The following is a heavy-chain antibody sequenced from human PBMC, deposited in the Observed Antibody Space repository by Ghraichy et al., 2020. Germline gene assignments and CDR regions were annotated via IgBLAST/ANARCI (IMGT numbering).Heavy chain of an antibody. CDR1: GFTFSGYA. D-gene: IGHD6-13*01. J-gene: IGHJ6*03. CDR2: ISDSGGNT. Sequence: GGSLRLSCAASGFTFSGYAMSWVRQAPGKGLEWDSVISDSGGNTSYADSVKGRFTTSRDNSKNTLYLQMNSLRAEDTAVFYCGKDSSSAWFEVKGDYYYYYMDVWGKVTTVTVSS. CDR3: GKDSSSAWFEVKGDYYYYYMDV. V-gene: IGHV3-23*01.